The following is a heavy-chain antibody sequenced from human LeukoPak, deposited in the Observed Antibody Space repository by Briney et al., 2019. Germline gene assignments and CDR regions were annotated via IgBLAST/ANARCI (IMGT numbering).Heavy chain of an antibody. J-gene: IGHJ4*02. CDR3: ARSPYSSGWSGVDY. CDR2: INHSGST. Sequence: PSETLSLTCAVYGGSFSGYYWSWIRQPPRKGLEWIGEINHSGSTNYNPSLKSRVTISVDTSKNQFSLKLSSVTAADTAVYYCARSPYSSGWSGVDYWGQGTLVTVSS. D-gene: IGHD6-19*01. CDR1: GGSFSGYY. V-gene: IGHV4-34*01.